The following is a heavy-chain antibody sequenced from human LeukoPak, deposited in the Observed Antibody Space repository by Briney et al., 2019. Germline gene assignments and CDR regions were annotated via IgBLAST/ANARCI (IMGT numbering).Heavy chain of an antibody. CDR1: GGSISSYY. J-gene: IGHJ5*02. CDR3: ARDQRYCSSASCQISWFDP. V-gene: IGHV4-4*07. D-gene: IGHD2-2*01. CDR2: IYTSGST. Sequence: SETLSLTCIVSGGSISSYYWSWIRQPAGKGLEWIGRIYTSGSTNYNPSLKSRVTMSVDTSKNQFSLNLSSVTAADTAVYYCARDQRYCSSASCQISWFDPWAREPWSSSPQ.